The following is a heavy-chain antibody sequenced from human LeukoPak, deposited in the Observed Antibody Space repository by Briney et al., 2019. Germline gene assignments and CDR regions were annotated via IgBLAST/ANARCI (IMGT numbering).Heavy chain of an antibody. Sequence: HSGGSLRLSCAASGFTFSSYNMNWVRQAPGKGLEWVSYISSRSSAIYYTDSVKGRFTISRDNAKSSLYLQMNNLRDEDTAVYYCAKGHRMVRGVPFDYWGQGTPVTVSS. V-gene: IGHV3-48*02. D-gene: IGHD3-10*01. CDR3: AKGHRMVRGVPFDY. J-gene: IGHJ4*02. CDR1: GFTFSSYN. CDR2: ISSRSSAI.